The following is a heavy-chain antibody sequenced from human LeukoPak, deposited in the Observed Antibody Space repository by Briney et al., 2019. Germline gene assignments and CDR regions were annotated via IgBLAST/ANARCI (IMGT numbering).Heavy chain of an antibody. V-gene: IGHV4-34*01. CDR1: GGSFSGYY. Sequence: PSETLSLTCAVYGGSFSGYYWTWIRQPPGKGLEGIGEINHSGSTNHNPSLKSRVTISVDTSMNQFSLKLRSVTAADTAVYYCARGCVGNCPKGATFDYWGQGNMVTVSS. J-gene: IGHJ4*02. CDR2: INHSGST. CDR3: ARGCVGNCPKGATFDY. D-gene: IGHD1-7*01.